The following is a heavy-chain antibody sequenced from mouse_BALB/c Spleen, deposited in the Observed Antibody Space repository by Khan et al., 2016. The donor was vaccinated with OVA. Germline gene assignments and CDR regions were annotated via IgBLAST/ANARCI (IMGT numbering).Heavy chain of an antibody. Sequence: QVQLQQSGAELARPGASVKLSCKASGYTFTDYYINWVKQRTGQGLEWIGEISPGSGDTYYNEKFKGKVTLTADKSSSTAYMQLNSLTSEASAVYFWARRNYFGYTFAYWGQGTLVTVSA. J-gene: IGHJ3*01. V-gene: IGHV1-77*01. CDR1: GYTFTDYY. D-gene: IGHD1-2*01. CDR3: ARRNYFGYTFAY. CDR2: ISPGSGDT.